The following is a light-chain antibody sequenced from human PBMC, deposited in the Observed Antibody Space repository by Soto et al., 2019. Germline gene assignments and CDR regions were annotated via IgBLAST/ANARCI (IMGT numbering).Light chain of an antibody. CDR1: SSDVGAYNY. CDR3: TSYAGTYSFFYV. Sequence: QSALTQPPSASGSPGQSVTISCTGTSSDVGAYNYVSWYQQLPGKAPKLIIYEVSKRPSGVPDRFSGSKSGNTASLTVSGLQAADEADYYCTSYAGTYSFFYVFGTGTKLTVL. J-gene: IGLJ1*01. V-gene: IGLV2-8*01. CDR2: EVS.